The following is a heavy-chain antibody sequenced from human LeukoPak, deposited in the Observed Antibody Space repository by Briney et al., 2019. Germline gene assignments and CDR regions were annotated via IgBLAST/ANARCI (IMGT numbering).Heavy chain of an antibody. CDR2: IYYSGST. D-gene: IGHD1-1*01. CDR1: GGSISSGDYY. Sequence: SETLSLTCTVSGGSISSGDYYWSWIRQPPGKGLEWIGYIYYSGSTYYNPSLKSRVTISVGTSKNQFSLKLSSVTAADTAVYYCASQRGTTVSFDYWGQGTLVTVSS. J-gene: IGHJ4*02. V-gene: IGHV4-30-4*01. CDR3: ASQRGTTVSFDY.